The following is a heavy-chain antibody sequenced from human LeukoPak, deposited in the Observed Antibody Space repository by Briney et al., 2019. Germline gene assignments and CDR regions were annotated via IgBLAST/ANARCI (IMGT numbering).Heavy chain of an antibody. D-gene: IGHD6-13*01. Sequence: ASVKVSCKASGYTFTSYGISWVRQAPGQGLEWMGWISAYNGNTNYAQKLQGRVTMTTDTSTSTAYMELRSLRSDDTAVYYCARVRQDSSSWLIYYYYYMDVWGKGTTVTVSS. V-gene: IGHV1-18*01. CDR3: ARVRQDSSSWLIYYYYYMDV. CDR1: GYTFTSYG. CDR2: ISAYNGNT. J-gene: IGHJ6*03.